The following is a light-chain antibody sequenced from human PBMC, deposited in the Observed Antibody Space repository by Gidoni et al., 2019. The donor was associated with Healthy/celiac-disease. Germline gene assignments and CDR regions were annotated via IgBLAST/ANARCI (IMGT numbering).Light chain of an antibody. CDR3: SSYTSSCTPYVV. J-gene: IGLJ2*01. CDR2: EVS. V-gene: IGLV2-14*01. Sequence: QAALTHPASVARYPGQSSTISCTGTSSDVGGYNYVSWYQQHPGKAPKLMIYEVSNRPSGVSNRFSGSKSGNTASLTISGLQAEDEADYYCSSYTSSCTPYVVFGGGPKLTVL. CDR1: SSDVGGYNY.